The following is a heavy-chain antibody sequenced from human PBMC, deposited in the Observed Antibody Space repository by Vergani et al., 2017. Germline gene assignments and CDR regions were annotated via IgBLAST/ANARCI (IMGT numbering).Heavy chain of an antibody. D-gene: IGHD1-7*01. J-gene: IGHJ4*02. CDR2: ITPFNGNT. CDR3: ARDSMTVTGTNTPQDY. V-gene: IGHV1-45*02. Sequence: QMQLVQSGAEVKKTGSSVKVSCKASGYTFTYRYLHWVRQAPGQALEWMGWITPFNGNTNYAQKFQDRVTITRDRSMSTAYMELSSLRSEDTAVYYCARDSMTVTGTNTPQDYWGQGTLVTVSS. CDR1: GYTFTYRY.